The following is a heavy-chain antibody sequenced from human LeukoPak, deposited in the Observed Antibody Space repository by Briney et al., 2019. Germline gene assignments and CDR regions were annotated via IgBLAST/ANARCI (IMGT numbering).Heavy chain of an antibody. CDR3: ARPCRGTSTYDAFDI. CDR2: ISSDGKNT. V-gene: IGHV3-30*04. CDR1: GFIFTSYT. J-gene: IGHJ3*02. Sequence: GGSLRLSCAASGFIFTSYTMHWVRQAPGKGLEWVASISSDGKNTYYADSVRGRFTITRDNSKNTLYLQMDSLEVEDTAVYYCARPCRGTSTYDAFDIWGHGTMVTVSS.